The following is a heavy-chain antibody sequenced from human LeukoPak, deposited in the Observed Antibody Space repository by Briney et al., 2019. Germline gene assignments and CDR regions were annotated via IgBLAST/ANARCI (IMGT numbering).Heavy chain of an antibody. CDR1: GFTVSSNY. CDR3: ARDAPSRDGYNLGY. CDR2: IYSGGST. J-gene: IGHJ4*02. V-gene: IGHV3-53*01. Sequence: GRSLRLSCAASGFTVSSNYMSWVRQAPGKGLEWVSVIYSGGSTYYADSVKGRFTISRDNSKNTLYLQMNSLRAEDTAVYYCARDAPSRDGYNLGYWGQGTLVTVSS. D-gene: IGHD5-24*01.